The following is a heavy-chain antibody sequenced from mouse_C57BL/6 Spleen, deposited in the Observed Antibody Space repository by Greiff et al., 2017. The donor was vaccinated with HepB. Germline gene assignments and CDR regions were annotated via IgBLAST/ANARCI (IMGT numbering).Heavy chain of an antibody. CDR1: GYSFTGYY. D-gene: IGHD1-1*01. J-gene: IGHJ4*01. CDR3: ARDYYGNPLYAMDY. CDR2: INPSTGGT. Sequence: VQLQQSGPELVKPGASVKISCKASGYSFTGYYMNWVKQSPEKSLEWIGEINPSTGGTTYNQKFKAKATLTVDKSSSTAYMQLKSLTSEDSAVYYCARDYYGNPLYAMDYWGQGTSVTVSS. V-gene: IGHV1-42*01.